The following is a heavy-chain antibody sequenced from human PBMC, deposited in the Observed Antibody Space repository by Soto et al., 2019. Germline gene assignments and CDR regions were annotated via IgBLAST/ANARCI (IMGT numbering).Heavy chain of an antibody. D-gene: IGHD2-2*01. CDR1: GFTFSSYG. CDR3: ARADCSSTSCYYNWFDP. Sequence: GGSLRLSCAASGFTFSSYGMHWVRQAPGKGLEWVAVIWYDGSNKYYADSVKGRFTISRDNSKNTLYLQMNSLRAEDTAVYYCARADCSSTSCYYNWFDPWGKGTLVPVSS. V-gene: IGHV3-33*01. J-gene: IGHJ5*02. CDR2: IWYDGSNK.